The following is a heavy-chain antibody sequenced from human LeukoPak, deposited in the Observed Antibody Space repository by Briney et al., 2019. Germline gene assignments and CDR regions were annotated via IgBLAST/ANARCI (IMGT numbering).Heavy chain of an antibody. V-gene: IGHV4-39*01. D-gene: IGHD4-17*01. J-gene: IGHJ4*02. CDR2: IYYSGST. Sequence: SETLSLTCTVSGGPISSSSYYWGWIRQPPGKGLEWIGSIYYSGSTYYNPSLKSRVTISVDTSKNQFSLKLSSVTAADTAVYYCARHYGDYRYYFDYWGQGTLVTVSS. CDR3: ARHYGDYRYYFDY. CDR1: GGPISSSSYY.